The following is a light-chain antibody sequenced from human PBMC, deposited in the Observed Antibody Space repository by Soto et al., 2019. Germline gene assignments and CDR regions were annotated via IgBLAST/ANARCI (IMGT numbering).Light chain of an antibody. Sequence: QSALTQPRSVSGSPGQSVTISCTGTSSDVGGYNYVSWYQQHPGKAPKLMIYAVNARPSRVPDRFSGSKSGNTASLTISGLQAEDEADYYCCSYAGSYTYVFGTGTKLTVL. CDR2: AVN. CDR1: SSDVGGYNY. CDR3: CSYAGSYTYV. J-gene: IGLJ1*01. V-gene: IGLV2-11*01.